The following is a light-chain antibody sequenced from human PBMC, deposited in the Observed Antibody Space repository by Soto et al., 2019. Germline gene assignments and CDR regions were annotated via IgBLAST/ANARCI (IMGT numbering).Light chain of an antibody. Sequence: SSELTQPPSVSVAPGKTASISCGGNDIGSKGVHWYKQKPGQAPVLVIYSDTDLPPVIPERFSGSNSANLATLTISRVEAGDEDDYYCQVWDSGSAHVVFGGGTKVTVL. V-gene: IGLV3-21*01. CDR1: DIGSKG. CDR2: SDT. J-gene: IGLJ2*01. CDR3: QVWDSGSAHVV.